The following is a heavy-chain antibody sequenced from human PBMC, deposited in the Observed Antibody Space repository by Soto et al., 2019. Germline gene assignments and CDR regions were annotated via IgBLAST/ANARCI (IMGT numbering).Heavy chain of an antibody. CDR2: ISAYNGNT. D-gene: IGHD2-15*01. V-gene: IGHV1-18*01. CDR3: ARAGIGYCSGGSCSENDAFDI. Sequence: QVQLVQSGAEVKKPRASVKVSCKASGYTFTSYGISWVRQAPGQGLEWMGWISAYNGNTNYAQKLQGRVTMTTDTSTSTAYMELRSLRSDDTAVYYCARAGIGYCSGGSCSENDAFDIWGQGTMVTVSS. CDR1: GYTFTSYG. J-gene: IGHJ3*02.